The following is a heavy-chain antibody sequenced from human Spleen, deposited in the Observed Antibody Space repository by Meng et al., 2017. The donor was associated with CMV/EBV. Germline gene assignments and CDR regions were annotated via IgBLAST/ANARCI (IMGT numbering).Heavy chain of an antibody. J-gene: IGHJ4*02. CDR2: ISSSSTYI. V-gene: IGHV3-21*01. CDR1: GFAFSTYA. Sequence: GGSLRLSCAVSGFAFSTYALNWVRQAPGKGLEWVSTISSSSTYIYYADSVRGRFTVSRDNAKNSLYLQMNSLRAEDTAVYYCARSYYDFWSGYPIDYWGQGTLVTVSS. D-gene: IGHD3-3*01. CDR3: ARSYYDFWSGYPIDY.